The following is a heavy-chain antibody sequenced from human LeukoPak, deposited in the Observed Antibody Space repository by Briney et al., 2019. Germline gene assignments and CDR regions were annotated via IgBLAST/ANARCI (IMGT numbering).Heavy chain of an antibody. Sequence: GGSLRLSCAASGFTFSSYSMNWVRQAPGKGLEWVSYISSSSSTIYYADSVKGRFTISRDNAKNSLYLQMNSLRAEDTAVYYCARVDGSVTLNWFDPWGQGTLVTVSS. D-gene: IGHD4-17*01. J-gene: IGHJ5*02. CDR1: GFTFSSYS. CDR2: ISSSSSTI. CDR3: ARVDGSVTLNWFDP. V-gene: IGHV3-48*01.